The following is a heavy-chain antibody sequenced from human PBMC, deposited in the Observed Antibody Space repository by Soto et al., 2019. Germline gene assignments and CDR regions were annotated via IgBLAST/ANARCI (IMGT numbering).Heavy chain of an antibody. CDR3: TCWIAARCS. CDR1: GFTLSDHY. CDR2: TKNRSQRYTI. V-gene: IGHV3-72*01. D-gene: IGHD6-6*01. Sequence: VQLVESGGGLVQPGGSLRLSCAASGFTLSDHYMDWVRQAPGKGLEWVARTKNRSQRYTIEYAASVKGRFTISRDDSKNSLYLQMNSLKSEDTAVYYCTCWIAARCSWGQGTLVTVAS. J-gene: IGHJ4*02.